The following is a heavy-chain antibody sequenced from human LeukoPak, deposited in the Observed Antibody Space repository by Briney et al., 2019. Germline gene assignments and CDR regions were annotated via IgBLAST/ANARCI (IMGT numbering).Heavy chain of an antibody. CDR2: IYYSGST. J-gene: IGHJ5*02. CDR3: ARQGLRFSLSGFWFDP. V-gene: IGHV4-59*08. CDR1: GGSISSYH. D-gene: IGHD3-3*01. Sequence: PSETLSLTCTVSGGSISSYHWSWIRQPPGKGLEWIGYIYYSGSTNYNPSLKSRVTISVNTSNNQFSLKLRSVTAAATAVYYCARQGLRFSLSGFWFDPWGQGTLVTVSS.